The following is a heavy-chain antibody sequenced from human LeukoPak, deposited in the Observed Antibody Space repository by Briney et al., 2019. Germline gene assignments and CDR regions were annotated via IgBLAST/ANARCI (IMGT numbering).Heavy chain of an antibody. CDR2: INHSGST. CDR1: GGSFSGYY. J-gene: IGHJ6*03. D-gene: IGHD4-11*01. Sequence: SETLSLTCAVYGGSFSGYYWSWIRQPPGKGLEWIGEINHSGSTNYNPSLKSRVTISVDTSKNQFSLKLSSVTAADTAVYYCARVLQLYYYYYMDVWGKGTTVTVSS. CDR3: ARVLQLYYYYYMDV. V-gene: IGHV4-34*01.